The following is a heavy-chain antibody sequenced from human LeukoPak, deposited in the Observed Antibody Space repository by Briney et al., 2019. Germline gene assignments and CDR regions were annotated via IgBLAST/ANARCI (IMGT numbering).Heavy chain of an antibody. CDR1: GYAFTSYD. Sequence: ASVKVSCKASGYAFTSYDINWVRQATGQGLEWMGWMNPYSGSTVYAQKFQGRVTITRNTSISTAYMELSSLRSEDTAVYYCAGGPPGGIDYWGQGTLVTVSS. CDR3: AGGPPGGIDY. CDR2: MNPYSGST. J-gene: IGHJ4*02. D-gene: IGHD3-16*01. V-gene: IGHV1-8*03.